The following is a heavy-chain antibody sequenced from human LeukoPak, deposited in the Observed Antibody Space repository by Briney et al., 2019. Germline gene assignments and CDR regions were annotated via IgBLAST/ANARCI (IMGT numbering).Heavy chain of an antibody. CDR1: GFTFSDHY. J-gene: IGHJ6*02. CDR3: AKDTSFDYVWGTYRPTLYYYGLDV. Sequence: GGSLRLSCVASGFTFSDHYMDWVRQAPGKGLEWVGRIRNKANRYTTEHAASVKGRFIISRDDSKNSMYLQMNSLRVEDTAVYFCAKDTSFDYVWGTYRPTLYYYGLDVWGQGTTVIVSS. CDR2: IRNKANRYTT. V-gene: IGHV3-72*01. D-gene: IGHD3-16*02.